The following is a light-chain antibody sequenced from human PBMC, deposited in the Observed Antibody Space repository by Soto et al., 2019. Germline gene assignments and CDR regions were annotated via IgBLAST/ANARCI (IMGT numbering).Light chain of an antibody. CDR2: NND. V-gene: IGLV1-44*01. J-gene: IGLJ2*01. Sequence: QSVLTQPPSASGTPGQRVTISCSGSSSNIGANPINWYQQLPGTAPKLLIYNNDQRPSGVPDRFSASKSGTSASLAISGLQSEDEADYYCEAWDDSLYGAVLGGGTKVTAL. CDR3: EAWDDSLYGAV. CDR1: SSNIGANP.